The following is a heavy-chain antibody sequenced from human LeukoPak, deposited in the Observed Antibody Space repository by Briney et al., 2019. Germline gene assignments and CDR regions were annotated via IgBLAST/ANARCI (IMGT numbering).Heavy chain of an antibody. V-gene: IGHV3-64*01. Sequence: GGSLRLSCAASGFTFSSYAMHWVRQAPGKGLEYVSAISSNGGSTYYAHSVKGRFTISRDNSKNTLYLQMGSLRAEDMAVYYCARDRNSGSYFDYWGQGTLVTVSS. J-gene: IGHJ4*02. CDR2: ISSNGGST. CDR1: GFTFSSYA. CDR3: ARDRNSGSYFDY. D-gene: IGHD1-26*01.